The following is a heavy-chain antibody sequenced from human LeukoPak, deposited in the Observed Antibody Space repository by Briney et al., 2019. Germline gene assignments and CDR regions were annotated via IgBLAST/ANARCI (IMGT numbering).Heavy chain of an antibody. V-gene: IGHV3-53*04. CDR2: IYSGGST. CDR1: GFTVSSNY. Sequence: GGSLRLSCAASGFTVSSNYMSWVRQAPGKGLEWVSVIYSGGSTYYADSVKGRFTISRHNSKNTLYLQMNSLGAEDTAVYYCWLTTRFHLFDYWGQGTLVTVSS. D-gene: IGHD3-3*01. CDR3: WLTTRFHLFDY. J-gene: IGHJ4*02.